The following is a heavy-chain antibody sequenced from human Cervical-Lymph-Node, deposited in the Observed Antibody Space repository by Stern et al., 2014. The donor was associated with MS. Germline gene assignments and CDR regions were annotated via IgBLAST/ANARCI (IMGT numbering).Heavy chain of an antibody. D-gene: IGHD5-18*01. CDR1: GLIFSDHY. CDR2: IRIKRNSYTT. V-gene: IGHV3-72*01. Sequence: EVQLVQSGGGLVQPGGSLRLSCAASGLIFSDHYMDWVRQAPGKGLERVGRIRIKRNSYTTEYATSVRGRFTISRDDSKNSLYLQLNSLKTEDTAVYYCARVGYSDPNFDYWGQGTLVTVSP. CDR3: ARVGYSDPNFDY. J-gene: IGHJ4*02.